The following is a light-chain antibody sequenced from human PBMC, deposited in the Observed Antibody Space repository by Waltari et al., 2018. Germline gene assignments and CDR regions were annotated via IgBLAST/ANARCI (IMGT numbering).Light chain of an antibody. CDR3: LLSFGDARPV. CDR1: TGTVTSGHY. V-gene: IGLV7-46*01. CDR2: GTN. J-gene: IGLJ2*01. Sequence: QAVVTQEPSLTVSPGGTVTLTCGSSTGTVTSGHYPYWFQQKPGQAPRTLFYGTNNKYSWTPARFSGSLLGCKASLTLSGAQPEDDADYYCLLSFGDARPVFGGGTKLTVL.